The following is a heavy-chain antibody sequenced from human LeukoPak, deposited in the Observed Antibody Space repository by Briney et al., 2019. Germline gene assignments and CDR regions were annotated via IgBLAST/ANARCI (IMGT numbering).Heavy chain of an antibody. CDR2: INPNSGGT. V-gene: IGHV1-2*02. CDR3: ARVLWRRTGVRAGSFDY. CDR1: GYTFTGDY. D-gene: IGHD5-12*01. Sequence: ASVKVSCKASGYTFTGDYMHWVRQAPGQGREGMGGINPNSGGTNYAQKFQGRVTMTRDTSISTAYMELSRLRSDDTAVYYCARVLWRRTGVRAGSFDYWGQGTLVTVSS. J-gene: IGHJ4*02.